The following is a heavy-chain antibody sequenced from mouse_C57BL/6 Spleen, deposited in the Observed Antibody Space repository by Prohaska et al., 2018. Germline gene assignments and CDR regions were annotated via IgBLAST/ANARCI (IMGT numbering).Heavy chain of an antibody. J-gene: IGHJ2*01. CDR2: IRLKSDNYAT. Sequence: EVKLEESGGGLVQPGGSMKLSCVASGFTFSNYWMNWVRQSPEKGLEWVAQIRLKSDNYATHYAESVNWRFTISRDDSKSSVYLQMNNLRAEDTGIYYCTAPAGSSDYWGQGTTLTVSS. CDR3: TAPAGSSDY. V-gene: IGHV6-3*01. CDR1: GFTFSNYW. D-gene: IGHD1-3*01.